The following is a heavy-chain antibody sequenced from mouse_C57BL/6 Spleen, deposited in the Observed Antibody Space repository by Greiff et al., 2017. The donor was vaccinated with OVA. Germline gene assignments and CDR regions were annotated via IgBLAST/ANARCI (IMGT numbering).Heavy chain of an antibody. J-gene: IGHJ2*01. D-gene: IGHD1-1*01. CDR1: GFTFSDYG. CDR3: ARDPYYGSSYDYFDY. CDR2: ISSGSSTI. Sequence: EVKLMESGGGLVKPGGSLKLSCAASGFTFSDYGMHWVRQAPEQGLEWVAYISSGSSTIYYADTVKGRFTISRDNAQNTLFLQMTSLRSEDTAMYYCARDPYYGSSYDYFDYWGQGTTLTVSS. V-gene: IGHV5-17*01.